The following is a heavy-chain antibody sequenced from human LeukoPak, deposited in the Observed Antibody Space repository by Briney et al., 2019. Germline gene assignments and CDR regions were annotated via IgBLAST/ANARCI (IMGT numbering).Heavy chain of an antibody. CDR1: GYTFTSYD. CDR2: MNPNSGNT. V-gene: IGHV1-8*01. Sequence: GASVKVSCKASGYTFTSYDINWVRQATGQGLEWMGWMNPNSGNTGYAQKFQGRVTMTRNTSISTAYMELSSLRSEDTAVYYCARVLSHFWSGIRAFDIWGQGTMVTVSS. J-gene: IGHJ3*02. D-gene: IGHD3-3*02. CDR3: ARVLSHFWSGIRAFDI.